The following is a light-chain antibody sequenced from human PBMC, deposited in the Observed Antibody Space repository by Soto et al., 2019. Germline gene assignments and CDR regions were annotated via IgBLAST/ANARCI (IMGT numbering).Light chain of an antibody. CDR1: SSDVGAYNY. Sequence: QSVLTQPSSASGSPGQSVTISCTGTSSDVGAYNYVSWYQQHPGKAPKLMISEVSKRPSGVPDRFSGSKSGNTASLTVSGLQAEDEADYYCSSYAGSNSYVFGTGTKVTVL. J-gene: IGLJ1*01. V-gene: IGLV2-8*01. CDR3: SSYAGSNSYV. CDR2: EVS.